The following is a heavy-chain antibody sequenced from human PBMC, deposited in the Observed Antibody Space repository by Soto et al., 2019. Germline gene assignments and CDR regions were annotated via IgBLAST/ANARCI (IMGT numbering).Heavy chain of an antibody. Sequence: ASVKGSCKASGYTFTGYYMHWVRQAPGQGLEWMGWINPNSGGTNYAQKFQGWVTMTRDTSISTAYMELSRLRSDDTAVYYCARGIMVVAATRYYYYYGTDVWGQGTTVTVSS. CDR3: ARGIMVVAATRYYYYYGTDV. V-gene: IGHV1-2*04. CDR2: INPNSGGT. J-gene: IGHJ6*02. D-gene: IGHD2-15*01. CDR1: GYTFTGYY.